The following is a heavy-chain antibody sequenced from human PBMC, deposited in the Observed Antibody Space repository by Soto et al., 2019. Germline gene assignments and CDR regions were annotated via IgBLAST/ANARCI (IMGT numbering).Heavy chain of an antibody. CDR2: ISSSAGTI. CDR3: ARDRLANA. CDR1: GFTFSDYY. V-gene: IGHV3-11*01. Sequence: QVQLVESGGGLVKPGVSLRLSCAASGFTFSDYYMSWIRQAPGKGLEWISSISSSAGTIYYGDSVKGRFTISRDNAKNSLFLQVTSLRAEDTAVYNGARDRLANAWGQGTTVTVSS. D-gene: IGHD6-19*01. J-gene: IGHJ6*02.